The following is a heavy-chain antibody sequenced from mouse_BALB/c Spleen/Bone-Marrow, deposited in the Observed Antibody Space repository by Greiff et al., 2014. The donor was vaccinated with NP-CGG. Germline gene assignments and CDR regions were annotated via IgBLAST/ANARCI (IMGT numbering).Heavy chain of an antibody. Sequence: DLVKPGASVKLSCKASGYTFTSYWINWIKQRPGQGLEWIGRIAPGSGSTYYNEMFKGKATLTVDTSSSTAYIQLSSLSSEDSAFYFCARFPIYYGSYGAMDYWGQGTSVTVSS. J-gene: IGHJ4*01. D-gene: IGHD2-1*01. V-gene: IGHV1S41*01. CDR3: ARFPIYYGSYGAMDY. CDR2: IAPGSGST. CDR1: GYTFTSYW.